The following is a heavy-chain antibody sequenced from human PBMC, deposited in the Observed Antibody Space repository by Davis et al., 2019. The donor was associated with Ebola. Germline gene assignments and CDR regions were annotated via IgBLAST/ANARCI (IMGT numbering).Heavy chain of an antibody. Sequence: QKFQGRVTMTRDTSTRTVYMELSSLRSEDTAVYYCARGRGHYEYSGGDYWGQGTLVTVSS. CDR3: ARGRGHYEYSGGDY. D-gene: IGHD2-21*01. J-gene: IGHJ4*02. V-gene: IGHV1-46*01.